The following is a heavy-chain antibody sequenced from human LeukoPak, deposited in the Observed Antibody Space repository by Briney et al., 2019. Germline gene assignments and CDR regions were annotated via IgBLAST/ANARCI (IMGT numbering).Heavy chain of an antibody. J-gene: IGHJ4*02. CDR3: ARAREGASPDG. D-gene: IGHD1-26*01. CDR2: ISYDGSNK. Sequence: PGRSLRLSCAASGFTFSSYAMHWVRQAPGKGLEWVAVISYDGSNKYYADSVKGQFTISRDNSKNTLYLQMNSLRAEDTAVYYCARAREGASPDGWGQGTLVTVSS. V-gene: IGHV3-30*04. CDR1: GFTFSSYA.